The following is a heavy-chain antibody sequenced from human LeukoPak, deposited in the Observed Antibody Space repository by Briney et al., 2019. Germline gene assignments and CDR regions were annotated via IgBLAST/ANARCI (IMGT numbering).Heavy chain of an antibody. Sequence: PGGSLRPSCAASGFTFSSYAMHWVRQAPGKGLEWVAVISYDGSNKYYADSVKGRFTISRDNSKNTLYLQMNSLRAEDTAVYYCARLAAAGNYYYGMDVWGQGTTVTVSS. CDR1: GFTFSSYA. CDR2: ISYDGSNK. V-gene: IGHV3-30-3*01. D-gene: IGHD6-13*01. CDR3: ARLAAAGNYYYGMDV. J-gene: IGHJ6*02.